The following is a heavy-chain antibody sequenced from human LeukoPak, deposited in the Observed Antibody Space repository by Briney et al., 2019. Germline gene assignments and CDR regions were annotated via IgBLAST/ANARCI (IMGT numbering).Heavy chain of an antibody. CDR3: ARRAVAAVASGGNWFDP. D-gene: IGHD6-19*01. Sequence: PSETLSLTCTVSGGSISGYYWSWIRQPPGKGLEWIGYIHTSGGTNYNPSLKSRVTISVGTSKNQFSLKLSSVTAADTAVYYCARRAVAAVASGGNWFDPWGQGTLVTVSS. V-gene: IGHV4-4*09. J-gene: IGHJ5*02. CDR2: IHTSGGT. CDR1: GGSISGYY.